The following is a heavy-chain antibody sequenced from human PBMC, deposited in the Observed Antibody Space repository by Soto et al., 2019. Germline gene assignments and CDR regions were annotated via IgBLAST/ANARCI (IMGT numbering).Heavy chain of an antibody. D-gene: IGHD6-13*01. V-gene: IGHV1-2*04. J-gene: IGHJ6*03. CDR1: GYTFTGYY. CDR2: INPNSGGT. CDR3: ARGAAAAPKPDYYYYYYMDA. Sequence: ASGDVSCKASGYTFTGYYMHWVRQPPGQGLEWMGWINPNSGGTNYAQKFQGWVTMTRDTSISTAYMELSRLRSDDTAVYYCARGAAAAPKPDYYYYYYMDAWGKGTTVTVSS.